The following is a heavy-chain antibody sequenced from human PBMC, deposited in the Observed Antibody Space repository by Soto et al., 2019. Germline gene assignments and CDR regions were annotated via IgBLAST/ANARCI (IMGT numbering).Heavy chain of an antibody. CDR1: GFTFSSYA. D-gene: IGHD4-17*01. V-gene: IGHV3-23*01. CDR3: AKDFEGDDYGDYVSSFDY. J-gene: IGHJ4*02. CDR2: ISGSGGST. Sequence: GGSLRLSCAASGFTFSSYAMSWVRQAPGKGLEWVSAISGSGGSTYYADSVKGRFTISRDNSKNTLYLQMNSLRAEDTAVYYCAKDFEGDDYGDYVSSFDYWGQGTLVTVSS.